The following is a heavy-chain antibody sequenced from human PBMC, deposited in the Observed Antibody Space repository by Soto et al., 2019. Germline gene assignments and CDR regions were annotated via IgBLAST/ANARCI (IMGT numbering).Heavy chain of an antibody. Sequence: ASETLSLTCAVSGGSISSYYWSWIRQPPGKGLEWIGYIYYSGSTNYNPSLKSRVTISVDTSKNQFSLKLSSVTAADTAVYYCAREISYVSGGHLYYGMDVLGQGTAVTVSS. CDR3: AREISYVSGGHLYYGMDV. J-gene: IGHJ6*02. D-gene: IGHD3-16*01. CDR1: GGSISSYY. CDR2: IYYSGST. V-gene: IGHV4-59*01.